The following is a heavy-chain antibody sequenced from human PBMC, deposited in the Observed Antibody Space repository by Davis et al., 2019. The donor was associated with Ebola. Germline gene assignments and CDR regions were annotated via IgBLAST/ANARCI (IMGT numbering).Heavy chain of an antibody. CDR3: ARALRAYYYYYGMDV. J-gene: IGHJ6*02. D-gene: IGHD4-17*01. Sequence: GESLKISCAASGFTFSGSAMHWVRQASGKGLEWVGRIRSKANSYATAYAASVKGRFTISRDDSKNTAYLQMNSLRAEDTAVYYCARALRAYYYYYGMDVWGQGTTVTVSS. V-gene: IGHV3-73*01. CDR2: IRSKANSYAT. CDR1: GFTFSGSA.